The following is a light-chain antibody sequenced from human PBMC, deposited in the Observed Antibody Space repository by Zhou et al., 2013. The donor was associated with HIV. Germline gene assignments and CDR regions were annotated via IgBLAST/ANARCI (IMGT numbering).Light chain of an antibody. J-gene: IGKJ3*01. V-gene: IGKV1-39*01. CDR2: AAS. CDR3: QQSYSVSIFT. CDR1: QSISSY. Sequence: DIQMTQSPSSLSASVGDRVTITCRASQSISSYLNWYQQKPGKAPKLLIYAASSLQSGVPSRFSGSGSGTEFTLTISSLQPEDFAIYYCQQSYSVSIFTLALGPSGY.